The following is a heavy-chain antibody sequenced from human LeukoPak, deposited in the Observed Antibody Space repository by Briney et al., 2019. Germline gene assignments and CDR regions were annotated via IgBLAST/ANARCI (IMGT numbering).Heavy chain of an antibody. Sequence: SVKVSCKASGGTFSSCAISWVRQAPGQGLEWMGGIIPIFGTANYAQKFQGRVTITADESTSTAYMELSSLRSEDTAVYYCARDRSLDLRYDSSGYYDYWGQGTLVTVSS. J-gene: IGHJ4*02. V-gene: IGHV1-69*01. CDR2: IIPIFGTA. D-gene: IGHD3-22*01. CDR3: ARDRSLDLRYDSSGYYDY. CDR1: GGTFSSCA.